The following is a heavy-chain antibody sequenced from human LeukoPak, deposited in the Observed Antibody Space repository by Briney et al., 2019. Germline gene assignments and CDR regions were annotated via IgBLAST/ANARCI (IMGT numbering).Heavy chain of an antibody. CDR3: ARDGGIAARPGDYYYYYGMDV. Sequence: GGSLRLSCAASGFTFSDYYMSWIRQAPGKGLEWVSYISSNGSTIYYADSVKGRFTISRDNAKNSLYLQMNSLRAEDTAVYYCARDGGIAARPGDYYYYYGMDVWGQGTTVTASS. D-gene: IGHD6-6*01. CDR1: GFTFSDYY. CDR2: ISSNGSTI. J-gene: IGHJ6*02. V-gene: IGHV3-11*01.